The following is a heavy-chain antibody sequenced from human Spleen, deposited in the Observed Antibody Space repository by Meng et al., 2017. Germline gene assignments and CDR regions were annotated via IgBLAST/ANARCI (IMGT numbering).Heavy chain of an antibody. J-gene: IGHJ4*02. V-gene: IGHV3-73*01. CDR1: GVTFSGSD. Sequence: GESLKISCAVSGVTFSGSDIHWVRQASGKGLEWVGRIETKPKNYATSYAESLKGRFTISRDNSKNTLYLQMNSLRAEDTAVYYCAKDVTFHESSSGGDYWGQGTLVTVSS. D-gene: IGHD2-21*02. CDR2: IETKPKNYAT. CDR3: AKDVTFHESSSGGDY.